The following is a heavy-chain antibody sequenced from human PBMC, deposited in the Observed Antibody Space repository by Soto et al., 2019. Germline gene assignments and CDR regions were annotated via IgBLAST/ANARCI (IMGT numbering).Heavy chain of an antibody. Sequence: GAAVKVSCKASGGTFSSYAISWVRQAPGQGLEWMGGIIPIFGTANYAQKFQGRVTITADESTSTAYMELSSLRSEDTAVYYCARIFGVVTKGYYYGMDVWGQGNTVTVS. CDR3: ARIFGVVTKGYYYGMDV. V-gene: IGHV1-69*13. D-gene: IGHD3-3*01. CDR1: GGTFSSYA. J-gene: IGHJ6*02. CDR2: IIPIFGTA.